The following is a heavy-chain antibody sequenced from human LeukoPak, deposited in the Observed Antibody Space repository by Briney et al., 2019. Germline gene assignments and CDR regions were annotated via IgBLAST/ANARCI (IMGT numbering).Heavy chain of an antibody. V-gene: IGHV1-18*01. CDR2: ISAYNGNT. CDR1: GYTFTSYG. CDR3: ARVSPVGWLENGAPDY. J-gene: IGHJ4*02. D-gene: IGHD6-19*01. Sequence: ASVKVSCKASGYTFTSYGISWVRQAPGQGLEWMGWISAYNGNTNYAQKLQGRVTMTTDTSTSTAYMELRSLRSDDTAVYYCARVSPVGWLENGAPDYWGQGTLVTVSS.